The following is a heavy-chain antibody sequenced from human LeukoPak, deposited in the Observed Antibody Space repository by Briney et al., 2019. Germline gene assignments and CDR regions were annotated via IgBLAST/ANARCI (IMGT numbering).Heavy chain of an antibody. CDR1: GGSFSGYY. V-gene: IGHV4-34*01. Sequence: SETLSLTCAVYGGSFSGYYWSWIRQPPGKGLEWIGEINHSGSTNYNPSLKSRVTISVDTSKNQFSLKLSSVTAADTAVYYCARASPKKTYYDFWSGYYISYYFDYWGQGTLVTVSS. CDR2: INHSGST. CDR3: ARASPKKTYYDFWSGYYISYYFDY. J-gene: IGHJ4*02. D-gene: IGHD3-3*01.